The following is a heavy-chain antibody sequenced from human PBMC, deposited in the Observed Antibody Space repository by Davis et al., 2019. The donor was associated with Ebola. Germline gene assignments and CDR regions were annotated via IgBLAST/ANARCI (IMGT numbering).Heavy chain of an antibody. CDR1: GYTFTSYY. CDR2: INTSDGNT. V-gene: IGHV1-46*01. CDR3: ARDDTGYSSNLCRFRDHPFDL. D-gene: IGHD4-11*01. J-gene: IGHJ3*01. Sequence: AASVKVSCKASGYTFTSYYMHWVRQAPGQGLEWMGIINTSDGNTNYAQKFQGRVTMTRDTSTTTVYMELSSLRSEDTAVYYCARDDTGYSSNLCRFRDHPFDLWGQGTMVTVSS.